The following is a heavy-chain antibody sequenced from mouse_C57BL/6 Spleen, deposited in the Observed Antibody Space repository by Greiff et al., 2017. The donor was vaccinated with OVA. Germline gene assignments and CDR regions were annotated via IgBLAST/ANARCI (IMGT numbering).Heavy chain of an antibody. CDR3: ARSLFTVVGY. CDR2: IDPEDGAT. V-gene: IGHV14-2*01. D-gene: IGHD1-1*01. Sequence: VQLKESGAELVKPGASVKLSCTASGFNIKDYYMHWVKQRTEQGLEWIGRIDPEDGATKYAPKFQGKATITADTSPNTAYLQLSSLTSEDTAVYYCARSLFTVVGYWGQGTTLTVSA. J-gene: IGHJ2*01. CDR1: GFNIKDYY.